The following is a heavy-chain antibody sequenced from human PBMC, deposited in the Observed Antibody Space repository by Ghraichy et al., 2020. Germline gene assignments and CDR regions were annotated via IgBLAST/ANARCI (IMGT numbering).Heavy chain of an antibody. CDR3: ARGLVNPYDRGYFDY. J-gene: IGHJ4*02. CDR2: INHSGST. V-gene: IGHV4-34*01. D-gene: IGHD3-22*01. Sequence: SQTLSLTCAVYGGSFSGYYWSWIRQPPGKGLEWIGEINHSGSTNYNPSLKSRVTISVDTSKNQFSLKLSSVTAADTAVYYCARGLVNPYDRGYFDYWGQGTLVTVSS. CDR1: GGSFSGYY.